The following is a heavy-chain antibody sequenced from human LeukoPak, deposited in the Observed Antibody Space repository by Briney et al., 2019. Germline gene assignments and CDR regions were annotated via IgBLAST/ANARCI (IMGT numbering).Heavy chain of an antibody. V-gene: IGHV1-69*05. J-gene: IGHJ5*02. D-gene: IGHD4-17*01. CDR1: GGTFSSYA. CDR3: ARAPHYGDNWFDP. CDR2: IIPIFGTA. Sequence: SVKVSCKASGGTFSSYAISWVRQAPGQGLEWMGGIIPIFGTANYAQKFQGRVTIITDESTSTAYMELSSLRSEDTAVYYCARAPHYGDNWFDPWGQGTLVTVSS.